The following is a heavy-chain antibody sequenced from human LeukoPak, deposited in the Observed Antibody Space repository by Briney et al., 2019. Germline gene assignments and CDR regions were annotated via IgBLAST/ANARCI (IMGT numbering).Heavy chain of an antibody. Sequence: PGGSLRLSCAASGFTFSSYAMTWVRQSAGKGREWVSVIGSGGDTYYSDSVQGRFTISRDNSKNTPYLQMTSLRADDTVVYYCAKYYAARSRSFDFWGQGTLVTVSS. CDR2: IGSGGDT. V-gene: IGHV3-23*01. CDR1: GFTFSSYA. D-gene: IGHD3-10*01. J-gene: IGHJ4*02. CDR3: AKYYAARSRSFDF.